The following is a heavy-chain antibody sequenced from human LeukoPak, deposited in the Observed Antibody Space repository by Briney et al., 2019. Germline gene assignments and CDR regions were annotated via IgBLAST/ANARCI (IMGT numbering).Heavy chain of an antibody. CDR2: ISSSSSYT. V-gene: IGHV3-11*05. CDR3: ARGLYGDQNWFDP. D-gene: IGHD4-17*01. J-gene: IGHJ5*02. CDR1: GFTFSDYY. Sequence: PGGSLRLSCAASGFTFSDYYMSWIRQAPGKGLEWVSYISSSSSYTNYADSVKGRFTISRDNAKNSLYLQMNSLRSDDTAVYYCARGLYGDQNWFDPWGQGTLVTVSS.